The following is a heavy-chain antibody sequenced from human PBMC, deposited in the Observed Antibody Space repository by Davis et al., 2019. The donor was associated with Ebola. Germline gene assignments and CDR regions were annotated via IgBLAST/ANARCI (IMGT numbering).Heavy chain of an antibody. Sequence: SVKVSCKASGYTFTSYAMHWVRQAPGQGLEWMGGIIPIFGTANYAQKFQGRVTITADESTSTAYMELSSLRSEDTAVYYCARDLKPYYYYMDVWGKGTTVTVSS. CDR1: GYTFTSYA. V-gene: IGHV1-69*13. CDR2: IIPIFGTA. J-gene: IGHJ6*03. CDR3: ARDLKPYYYYMDV.